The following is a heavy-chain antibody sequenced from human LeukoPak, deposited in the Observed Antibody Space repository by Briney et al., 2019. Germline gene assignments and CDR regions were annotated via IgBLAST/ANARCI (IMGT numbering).Heavy chain of an antibody. D-gene: IGHD3-22*01. CDR1: GFTFSSYA. CDR2: ISYDGSNK. Sequence: GGSLRLSCAASGFTFSSYAMHWVRQAPGKGLEWVAVISYDGSNKYYADSVKGRFTISRDNSKNTLYLQMNGLRAEDTAVYYCATYRRGYHDSSESYYFDYWGQGTLVTVSS. J-gene: IGHJ4*02. V-gene: IGHV3-30-3*01. CDR3: ATYRRGYHDSSESYYFDY.